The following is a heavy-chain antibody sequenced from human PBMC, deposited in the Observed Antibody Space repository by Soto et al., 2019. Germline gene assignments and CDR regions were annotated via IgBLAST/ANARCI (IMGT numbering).Heavy chain of an antibody. CDR3: ARALVSDYDTEY. J-gene: IGHJ4*02. CDR2: IIPVLGIP. V-gene: IGHV1-69*02. D-gene: IGHD5-12*01. Sequence: QVQLVQSGAEVKKPGSSVKVSCKASGGTFSSYPISWVRQAPGQGLEWMGRIIPVLGIPNYAQKFQGRVTITADKSTSTAYMELSSPRSEDTAVYYCARALVSDYDTEYWGQGTLVTVSS. CDR1: GGTFSSYP.